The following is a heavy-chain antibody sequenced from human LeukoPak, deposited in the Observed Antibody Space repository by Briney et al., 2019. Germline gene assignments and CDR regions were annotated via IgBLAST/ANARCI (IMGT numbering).Heavy chain of an antibody. Sequence: GGSLRLSCAASGFSVSSDYMNWVRQAPGKGLEWVSVIYSGGSTYYADSVKGRFTISRDNSKNTLYLQMNSLRAEDTAVYYCARDPGIRNGMDVRGQGTTVTVSS. CDR2: IYSGGST. V-gene: IGHV3-53*01. CDR3: ARDPGIRNGMDV. CDR1: GFSVSSDY. J-gene: IGHJ6*02.